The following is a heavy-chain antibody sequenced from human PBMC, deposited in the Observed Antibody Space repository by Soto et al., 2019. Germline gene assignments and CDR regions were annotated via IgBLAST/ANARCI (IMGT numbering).Heavy chain of an antibody. Sequence: EVQLLESGGGLVQPGGSLRLSCEASGFAFGTYVMSWVRQAPGKGLEWVSAISGRVNSTYYADSVKGRFTISRDNAKNTLYLQMTSLRAEDTAVYYCAKDIRSSGGRSPFDLRGQGTLVTVSS. CDR2: ISGRVNST. V-gene: IGHV3-23*01. D-gene: IGHD2-15*01. CDR3: AKDIRSSGGRSPFDL. CDR1: GFAFGTYV. J-gene: IGHJ4*02.